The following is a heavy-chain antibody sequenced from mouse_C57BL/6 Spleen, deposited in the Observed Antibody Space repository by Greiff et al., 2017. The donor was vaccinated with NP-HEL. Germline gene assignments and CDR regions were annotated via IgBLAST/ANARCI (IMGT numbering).Heavy chain of an antibody. J-gene: IGHJ2*01. D-gene: IGHD2-12*01. V-gene: IGHV5-4*01. CDR1: GFTFSSYA. CDR2: ISDGGSYT. CDR3: ARDDDGAPNYFDY. Sequence: EVKVVESGGGLVKPGGSLKLSCAASGFTFSSYAMSWVRQTPEKRLEWVATISDGGSYTYYPDNVKGRFTISRDNAKNNLYLQMSHLKSEDTAMYYCARDDDGAPNYFDYWGQGTTLTVSS.